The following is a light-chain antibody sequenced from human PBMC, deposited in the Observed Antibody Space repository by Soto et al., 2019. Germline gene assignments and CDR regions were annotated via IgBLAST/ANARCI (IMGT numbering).Light chain of an antibody. CDR3: SSDTSSSTAV. CDR2: DVS. Sequence: QSALTQPASVSGSPGQSITISCTGTSSDVGGYNYVSWYQQHPGKAPKLRIYDVSNRPSGVSNRFSGSKSGNTASRTICGLQGEDEADDYCSSDTSSSTAVFGGGTKLTVL. V-gene: IGLV2-14*01. CDR1: SSDVGGYNY. J-gene: IGLJ2*01.